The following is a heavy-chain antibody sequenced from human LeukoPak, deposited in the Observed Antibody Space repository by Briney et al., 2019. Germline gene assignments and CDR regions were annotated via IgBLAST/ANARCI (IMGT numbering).Heavy chain of an antibody. CDR3: AREKYYDFWSGYSDAFDI. D-gene: IGHD3-3*01. CDR2: ISSSSSTI. J-gene: IGHJ3*02. Sequence: GGSLRLSCAASGFTFSSYSMSWVRQAPGKGLEWVSYISSSSSTIYYADSVKGRFTISRDNAKNSLYLQMNSLRAEDTAVYYCAREKYYDFWSGYSDAFDIWGQGTMVTVSS. V-gene: IGHV3-48*01. CDR1: GFTFSSYS.